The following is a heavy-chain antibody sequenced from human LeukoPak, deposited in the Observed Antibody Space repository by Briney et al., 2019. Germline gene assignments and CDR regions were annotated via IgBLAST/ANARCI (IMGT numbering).Heavy chain of an antibody. D-gene: IGHD4-17*01. V-gene: IGHV4-59*01. CDR3: ARGIESYGDYGY. CDR2: MYNSGST. CDR1: GGSISGSY. Sequence: SETLSLTCTVSGGSISGSYWSWVRQPPGKGLEWIAYMYNSGSTNYNPSLKSRVTISIDTSKNQFSLKLSSLTAADTAIYYCARGIESYGDYGYWGQGILVTVSS. J-gene: IGHJ4*02.